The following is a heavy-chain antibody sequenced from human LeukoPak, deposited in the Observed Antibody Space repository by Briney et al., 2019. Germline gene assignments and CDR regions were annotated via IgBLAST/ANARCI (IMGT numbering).Heavy chain of an antibody. D-gene: IGHD4-17*01. V-gene: IGHV4-59*01. CDR3: ARGIESYGDYGY. CDR2: MYNSGST. CDR1: GGSISGSY. Sequence: SETLSLTCTVSGGSISGSYWSWVRQPPGKGLEWIAYMYNSGSTNYNPSLKSRVTISIDTSKNQFSLKLSSLTAADTAIYYCARGIESYGDYGYWGQGILVTVSS. J-gene: IGHJ4*02.